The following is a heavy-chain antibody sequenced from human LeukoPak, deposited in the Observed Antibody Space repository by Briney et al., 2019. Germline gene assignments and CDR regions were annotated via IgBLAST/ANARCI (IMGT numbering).Heavy chain of an antibody. J-gene: IGHJ4*02. CDR3: ATVKNSPRLAAAGTFDY. CDR2: FDPEDGET. V-gene: IGHV1-24*01. CDR1: GYTLTELS. D-gene: IGHD6-13*01. Sequence: ASVKVSCKVSGYTLTELSMHWVRQAPGKGLEWMGGFDPEDGETIYAQKFQGRVTMTEDTSTDTAYMELSSLRSEVTAVYSCATVKNSPRLAAAGTFDYWGQGTLVTVSS.